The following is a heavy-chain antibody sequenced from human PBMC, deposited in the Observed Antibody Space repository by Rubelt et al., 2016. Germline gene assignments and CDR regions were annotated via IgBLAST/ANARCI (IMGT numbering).Heavy chain of an antibody. Sequence: PGKGLEWVAVISHDSSNKYYAASVKGRFTISRDNSKNTLDLQMNSLRAEDTAIYYCAKWLEWAYGMDVWGQGTTVTVSS. J-gene: IGHJ6*02. CDR2: ISHDSSNK. V-gene: IGHV3-30-3*02. D-gene: IGHD3-3*01. CDR3: AKWLEWAYGMDV.